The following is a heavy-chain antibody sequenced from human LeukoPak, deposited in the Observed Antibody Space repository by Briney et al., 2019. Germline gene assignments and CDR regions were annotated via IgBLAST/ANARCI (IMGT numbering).Heavy chain of an antibody. V-gene: IGHV6-1*01. J-gene: IGHJ6*02. CDR3: SLARSEYHYGMDV. CDR2: TYYRSKWYY. Sequence: SQTLSLTCAISGDSVSSISVAWNWIRQSPSRGLEWLGRTYYRSKWYYEYAVSVKSRINISPDTSKNQFSLQLTSVTPQDTAVYYCSLARSEYHYGMDVWGQGTTVTVSS. CDR1: GDSVSSISVA. D-gene: IGHD3-16*01.